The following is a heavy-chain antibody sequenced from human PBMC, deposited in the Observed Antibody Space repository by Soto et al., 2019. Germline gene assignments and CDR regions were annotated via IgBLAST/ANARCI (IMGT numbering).Heavy chain of an antibody. CDR1: GGSVSSGSYY. CDR3: ARDQRGYSSSWYWFDP. J-gene: IGHJ5*02. Sequence: LSLPCTVSGGSVSSGSYYWSWILQPPGKGLEWIGYIYYSGSTNYNPSLKSRVTISVDTSKNQFSLKLSSVTAADTAVYYCARDQRGYSSSWYWFDPWGQGTLVTVSS. CDR2: IYYSGST. D-gene: IGHD6-13*01. V-gene: IGHV4-61*01.